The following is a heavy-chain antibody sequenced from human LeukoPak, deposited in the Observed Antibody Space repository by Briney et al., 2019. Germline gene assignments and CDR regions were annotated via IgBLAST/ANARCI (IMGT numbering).Heavy chain of an antibody. CDR3: ARDSTHCSSTSCYRYWYFDL. D-gene: IGHD2-2*01. J-gene: IGHJ2*01. V-gene: IGHV3-21*01. CDR2: ISSSSSYI. CDR1: GFTFSSYS. Sequence: GGSLRPSCAASGFTFSSYSMNWVRQAPGKGLEWVSSISSSSSYIYYADSVKGRFTISRDNAKNSLYLQMNSLRAEDTAVYYCARDSTHCSSTSCYRYWYFDLWGRGTLVTVSS.